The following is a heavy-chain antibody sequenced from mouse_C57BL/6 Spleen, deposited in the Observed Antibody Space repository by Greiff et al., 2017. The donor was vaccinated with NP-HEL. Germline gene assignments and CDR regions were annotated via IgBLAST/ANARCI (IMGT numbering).Heavy chain of an antibody. J-gene: IGHJ4*01. CDR2: IYPGSGST. V-gene: IGHV1-55*01. CDR1: GYTFTSYW. Sequence: VKLQQPGAELVKPGASVKMSCKASGYTFTSYWITWVKQRPGQGLEWIGDIYPGSGSTNYNEKFKSKATLTVDTSSSTAYMQLSSLTSEDSAVYYCAREGYYGSSYDYAMDYWGQGTSVTVSS. CDR3: AREGYYGSSYDYAMDY. D-gene: IGHD1-1*01.